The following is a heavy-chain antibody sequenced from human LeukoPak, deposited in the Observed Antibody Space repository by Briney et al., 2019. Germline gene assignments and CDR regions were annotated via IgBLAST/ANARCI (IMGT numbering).Heavy chain of an antibody. CDR1: GFTFSSYA. CDR3: AKSVRLVVVPAAIHIRPFDY. V-gene: IGHV3-23*01. D-gene: IGHD2-2*02. CDR2: ISGSGGST. Sequence: GGSLRLSCAASGFTFSSYAMSWVRQAPGKGLEWVSAISGSGGSTYYADSVKGRFTISRDNSKNTLYLQMNSLRAEDTAVYYCAKSVRLVVVPAAIHIRPFDYWGQGTLVTVSS. J-gene: IGHJ4*02.